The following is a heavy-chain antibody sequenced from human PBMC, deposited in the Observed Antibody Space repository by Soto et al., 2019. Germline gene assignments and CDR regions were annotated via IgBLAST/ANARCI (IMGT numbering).Heavy chain of an antibody. CDR1: GFTFSSYA. CDR2: ISYDGSNK. V-gene: IGHV3-30-3*01. J-gene: IGHJ3*01. Sequence: QVQLVESGGGVVQPGRSLRLSCAASGFTFSSYAMHWVRQAPGKGLEWVAVISYDGSNKYYADSVEGRFTISRDNSKNTLYLQMNSLRAEDTAVYYCAVRLIAAAGIEWGQGTMVTVSS. CDR3: AVRLIAAAGIE. D-gene: IGHD6-13*01.